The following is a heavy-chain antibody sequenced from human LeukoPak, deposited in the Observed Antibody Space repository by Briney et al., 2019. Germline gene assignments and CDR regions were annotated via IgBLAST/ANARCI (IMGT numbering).Heavy chain of an antibody. J-gene: IGHJ5*02. CDR3: ARDEESGRADWFDP. D-gene: IGHD6-19*01. V-gene: IGHV4-34*01. CDR2: INHSGST. Sequence: SETLSLTCTVSGGSISSYYWSWIRQPPGKGLEWIGEINHSGSTNYNPSLKSRVTISVDTSKNQFSLKLSSVTAADTAVYYCARDEESGRADWFDPWGQGTLVTVSS. CDR1: GGSISSYY.